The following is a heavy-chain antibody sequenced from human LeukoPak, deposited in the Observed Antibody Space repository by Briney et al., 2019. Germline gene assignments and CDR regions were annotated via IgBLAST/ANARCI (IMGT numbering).Heavy chain of an antibody. CDR1: GFTFSSYS. D-gene: IGHD3-3*01. CDR2: ISSSSSDI. V-gene: IGHV3-21*01. CDR3: ARGVRDFDY. J-gene: IGHJ4*02. Sequence: GGSLRLSCAASGFTFSSYSMNWVRQAPGKGLEWVSSISSSSSDIYYADSVKGRFTISRDTAKNSLYLQMNSLRAEDTAVYYCARGVRDFDYWGQGTLVTVSS.